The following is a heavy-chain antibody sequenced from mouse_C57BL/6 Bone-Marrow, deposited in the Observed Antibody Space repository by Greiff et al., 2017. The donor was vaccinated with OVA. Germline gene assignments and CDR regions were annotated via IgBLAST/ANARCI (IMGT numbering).Heavy chain of an antibody. CDR3: ARDGSSSFDY. CDR1: GFTFSSYG. V-gene: IGHV5-6*02. J-gene: IGHJ2*01. Sequence: DVMLVESGGDLVKPGGSLKLSCAASGFTFSSYGMSWVRQTPDKRLEWVATISSGGSYTYYPDSVKGRFTISRDNAKNTLYLQMSSLKSEDTAMYYCARDGSSSFDYWGQGTTLTVSS. CDR2: ISSGGSYT. D-gene: IGHD1-1*01.